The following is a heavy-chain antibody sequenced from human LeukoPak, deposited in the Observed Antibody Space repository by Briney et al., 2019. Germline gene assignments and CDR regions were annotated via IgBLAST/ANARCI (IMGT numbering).Heavy chain of an antibody. CDR3: GRGQTTVTN. V-gene: IGHV3-7*03. J-gene: IGHJ4*02. Sequence: GGSLRLSCAASGFTFSSYWLSWVRQAPGKGLEWVANIKQDGSEKYYVDSVKGRFTISRDNAKNSLYLQMNSLRAEDTAVYFCGRGQTTVTNWGQGTLVTVSS. CDR2: IKQDGSEK. CDR1: GFTFSSYW. D-gene: IGHD4-17*01.